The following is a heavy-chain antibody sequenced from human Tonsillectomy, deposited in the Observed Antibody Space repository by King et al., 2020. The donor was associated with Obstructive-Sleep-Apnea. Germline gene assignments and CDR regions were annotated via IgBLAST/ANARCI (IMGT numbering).Heavy chain of an antibody. CDR1: GFTFSNAW. D-gene: IGHD1-14*01. J-gene: IGHJ4*02. Sequence: VQLVESGGGLVKPGGSLRLSCAGAGFTFSNAWMSWVRQAPGKGLEWGGRIKSKANGGTIDYAAPGKGRFTISRDDSKNTVYLQMNSLKTEDTAVYHCSTGWYFDYWGQGTLVTVSS. CDR2: IKSKANGGTI. V-gene: IGHV3-15*01. CDR3: STGWYFDY.